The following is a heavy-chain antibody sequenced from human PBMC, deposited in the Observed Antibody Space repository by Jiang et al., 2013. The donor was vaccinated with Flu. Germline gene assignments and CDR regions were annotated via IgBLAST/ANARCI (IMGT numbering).Heavy chain of an antibody. Sequence: SQTLSLTCAISGDSVSSNSAAWNWIRQSPSRGLEWLGRTYYRSKWYNEYAVSVKSRITINPDTSKNQFSLQLKLCESRGHGLVYYCARSRGDLDYWGQGTLVTVSS. CDR2: TYYRSKWYN. CDR3: ARSRGDLDY. V-gene: IGHV6-1*01. CDR1: GDSVSSNSAA. J-gene: IGHJ4*02.